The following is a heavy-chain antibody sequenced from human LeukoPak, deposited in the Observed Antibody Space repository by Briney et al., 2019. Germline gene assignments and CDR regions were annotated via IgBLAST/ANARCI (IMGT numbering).Heavy chain of an antibody. J-gene: IGHJ6*03. V-gene: IGHV4-39*07. Sequence: SETLSLTCTVSGGSISSSSYYWGWIRQPPGKGLEWIGEINHSGSTNYNPSLKSRITISVDTSKNQFSLKLSSVTAADTAVYYCASGPSTYNYAYYFYMDVWGKGTTVTVSS. D-gene: IGHD5-18*01. CDR1: GGSISSSSYY. CDR3: ASGPSTYNYAYYFYMDV. CDR2: INHSGST.